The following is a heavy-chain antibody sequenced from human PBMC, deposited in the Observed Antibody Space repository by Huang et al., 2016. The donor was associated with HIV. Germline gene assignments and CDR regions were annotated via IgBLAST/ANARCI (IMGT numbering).Heavy chain of an antibody. J-gene: IGHJ4*02. CDR1: GGTFSSYD. D-gene: IGHD3-22*01. CDR3: ARVESRRYYDSSGYYY. Sequence: QVQLVQSGAEVKKHGSSVKVSCKASGGTFSSYDISWVRQAQGQGLEWMGGIMPIFGTANYEQKFQGRGTITADDSTSTAYIELSRLRSEDTAVYYCARVESRRYYDSSGYYYWGQGTLVTVSS. CDR2: IMPIFGTA. V-gene: IGHV1-69*01.